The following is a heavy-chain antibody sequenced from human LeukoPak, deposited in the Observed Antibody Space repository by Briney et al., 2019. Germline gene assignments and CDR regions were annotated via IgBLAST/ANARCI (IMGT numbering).Heavy chain of an antibody. CDR3: ARIGRYYYDSSGAYFDY. Sequence: GGSLRLSCAASGFTFSSYEMNWVRQAPGKGLEWVSYISSSGSTIYYADSVKGRFTISIDNAKNSLYLQMNSLRAEDTAVYYCARIGRYYYDSSGAYFDYWGQGTLVTVSS. J-gene: IGHJ4*02. D-gene: IGHD3-22*01. CDR1: GFTFSSYE. CDR2: ISSSGSTI. V-gene: IGHV3-48*03.